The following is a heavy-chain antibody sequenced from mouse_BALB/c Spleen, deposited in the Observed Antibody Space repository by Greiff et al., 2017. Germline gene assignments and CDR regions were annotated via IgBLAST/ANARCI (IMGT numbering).Heavy chain of an antibody. J-gene: IGHJ4*01. CDR3: ARGKAYYRYDGYAMDY. D-gene: IGHD2-14*01. V-gene: IGHV1S34*01. Sequence: LVKTGASVKISCKASGYSFTGYYMHWVKQSHGKSLEWIGYISCYNGATSYNQKFKGKATFTVDTSSSTAYMQFNSLTSEDSAFYYCARGKAYYRYDGYAMDYWGQGTSVTVSS. CDR2: ISCYNGAT. CDR1: GYSFTGYY.